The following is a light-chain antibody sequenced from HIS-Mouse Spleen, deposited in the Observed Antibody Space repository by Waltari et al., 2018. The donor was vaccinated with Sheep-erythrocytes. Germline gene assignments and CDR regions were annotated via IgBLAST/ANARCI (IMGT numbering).Light chain of an antibody. CDR3: CSYAGSYNHV. CDR2: DVS. CDR1: SSHVWGYNS. Sequence: QSALTQPRSGSGYPGPSVTIPCTGTSSHVWGYNSVSWYQQHPGKAPKLMIYDVSKRPSGVPDRFSGSKSGNTASLTISGLQAEDEADYYCCSYAGSYNHVFATGTKVTVL. J-gene: IGLJ1*01. V-gene: IGLV2-11*01.